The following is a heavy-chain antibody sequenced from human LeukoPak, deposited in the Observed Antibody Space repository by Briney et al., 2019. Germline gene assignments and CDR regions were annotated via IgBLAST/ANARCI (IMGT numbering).Heavy chain of an antibody. CDR1: GFTFSSYS. Sequence: GSLRLSCAASGFTFSSYSMNWVRQAPGKGLEWVSSISSSSSYIYYADSVKGRFTISRDNSKNTLYLQMNSLRAEDTAVYYCAKDGGHDDYGDPGGQGTLVTVSS. J-gene: IGHJ5*02. D-gene: IGHD4-17*01. CDR3: AKDGGHDDYGDP. V-gene: IGHV3-21*04. CDR2: ISSSSSYI.